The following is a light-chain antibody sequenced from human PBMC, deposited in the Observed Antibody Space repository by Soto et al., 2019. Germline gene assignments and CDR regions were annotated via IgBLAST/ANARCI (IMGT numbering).Light chain of an antibody. Sequence: EIVLTQSPATLSAYPGERANLSCRASESVLDYLAWFQQRPGQSPRLLIYGPATRATGIPGRFRGSGSGTEFTLTITSLQSEDFAVYYCQQYNNWPFITFGQGTRLEIK. CDR2: GPA. J-gene: IGKJ5*01. V-gene: IGKV3-15*01. CDR3: QQYNNWPFIT. CDR1: ESVLDY.